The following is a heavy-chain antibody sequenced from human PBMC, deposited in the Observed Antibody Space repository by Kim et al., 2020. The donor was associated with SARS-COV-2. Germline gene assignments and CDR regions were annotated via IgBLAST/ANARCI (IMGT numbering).Heavy chain of an antibody. CDR2: ISYDGSNK. D-gene: IGHD3-10*01. CDR1: GFTFSSYG. Sequence: GGSLRLSCAASGFTFSSYGMHWVRQAPGKGLEWVAVISYDGSNKYYADSVKGRFTISRDNSKNTLYLQMNSLRAEDTAVYYCAKEGIASSFGELTHFDYWGQGPLVTVSS. CDR3: AKEGIASSFGELTHFDY. J-gene: IGHJ4*02. V-gene: IGHV3-30*18.